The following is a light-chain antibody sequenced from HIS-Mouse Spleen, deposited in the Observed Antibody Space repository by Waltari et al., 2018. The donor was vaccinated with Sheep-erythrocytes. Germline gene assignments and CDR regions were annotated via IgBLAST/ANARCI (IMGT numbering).Light chain of an antibody. J-gene: IGLJ2*01. CDR1: SSNIAAGYD. V-gene: IGLV1-40*01. CDR3: QSYDSSLSAVV. CDR2: GNS. Sequence: QSVLTQPPSVSGAPGQRVTISCPGSSSNIAAGYDVHWYQQLPGTAPKLLIYGNSNRPSGVPDRFSGSKSGTSASLAITGLQAEDEADYYCQSYDSSLSAVVFGGGTKLTVL.